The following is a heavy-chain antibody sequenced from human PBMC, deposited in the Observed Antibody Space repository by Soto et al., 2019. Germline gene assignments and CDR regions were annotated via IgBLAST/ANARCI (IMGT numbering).Heavy chain of an antibody. V-gene: IGHV4-38-2*01. CDR3: ARLSIDGYYYWFDS. Sequence: SETLSLTCAVSGYSISRGHYWGWIRQPPGKGLEWIGSIYHRGTSYYNPSLESRVTMSVDTSRNQFSLRLSYVSAADTAVYYCARLSIDGYYYWFDSWGQGTQVTVSS. J-gene: IGHJ5*01. CDR1: GYSISRGHY. CDR2: IYHRGTS. D-gene: IGHD3-22*01.